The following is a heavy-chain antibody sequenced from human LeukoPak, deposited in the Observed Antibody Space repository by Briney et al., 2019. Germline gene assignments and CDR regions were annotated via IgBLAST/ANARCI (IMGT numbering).Heavy chain of an antibody. J-gene: IGHJ4*02. CDR1: GYNFRHYG. CDR3: ARDEKKYCSGGSCPAYFDY. Sequence: ASVKVSCKTSGYNFRHYGISWVRQAPGQGLEWMAWISGGYNGDSNYALKLRGRLTMTTDTSTSTAYMVLRSLRSDDTAVYYCARDEKKYCSGGSCPAYFDYWGQGTLVTVSS. V-gene: IGHV1-18*01. CDR2: ISGGYNGDS. D-gene: IGHD2-15*01.